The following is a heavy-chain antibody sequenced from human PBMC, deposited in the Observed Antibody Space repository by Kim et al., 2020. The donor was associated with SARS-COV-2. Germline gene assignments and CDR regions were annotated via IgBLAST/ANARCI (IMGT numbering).Heavy chain of an antibody. CDR3: AKESGESGFRFLEWLSLIERNWFDP. Sequence: GGSLRLSCAASGFTFSSYGMHWVRQAPGKGLEWVAVISYDGSNKYYVDSVKGRFTIFRDNSKNTLYLQMNSLRAEDTAVYYCAKESGESGFRFLEWLSLIERNWFDPWGHGALVTVSS. CDR2: ISYDGSNK. D-gene: IGHD3-3*01. J-gene: IGHJ5*02. CDR1: GFTFSSYG. V-gene: IGHV3-30*18.